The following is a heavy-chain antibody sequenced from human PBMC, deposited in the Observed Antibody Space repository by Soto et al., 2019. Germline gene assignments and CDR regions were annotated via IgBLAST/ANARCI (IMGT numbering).Heavy chain of an antibody. Sequence: QEQLVESGGGVVQPGRSLRLSCAASGFTFSSYAMHWVRQAPGKGLEWVAVISYDGSNKYYADSVKGRFTISRDNSKNTLYLQMNSLRAEDTAVYYCAREGLVPAATPWFDYWGQGTLVTVSS. J-gene: IGHJ4*02. CDR2: ISYDGSNK. CDR3: AREGLVPAATPWFDY. CDR1: GFTFSSYA. V-gene: IGHV3-30-3*01. D-gene: IGHD2-2*02.